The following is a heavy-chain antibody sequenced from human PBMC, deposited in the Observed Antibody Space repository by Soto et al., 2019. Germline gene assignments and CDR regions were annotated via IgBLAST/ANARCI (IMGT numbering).Heavy chain of an antibody. CDR2: VIPIFGTA. CDR3: ASTVGGECTRTSYRSCGMDV. Sequence: QVQLVQSGAEVKKPGSSVKVSCKASGGTFSSYAISWVRQAPGQGLEWMGGVIPIFGTANYAQKFQGRVTITADESTSTAYVALSSLRADDTASYYWASTVGGECTRTSYRSCGMDVWGKGTTVTVSS. D-gene: IGHD1-26*01. J-gene: IGHJ6*04. CDR1: GGTFSSYA. V-gene: IGHV1-69*01.